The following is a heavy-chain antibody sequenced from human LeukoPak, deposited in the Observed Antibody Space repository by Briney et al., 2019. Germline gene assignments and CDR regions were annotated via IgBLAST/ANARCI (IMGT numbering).Heavy chain of an antibody. CDR2: FDPEDGET. J-gene: IGHJ4*02. D-gene: IGHD2-2*01. Sequence: SVKVSCKVSGYTLTELSMHWVRQAPGKGLEWVGGFDPEDGETIYAQKFQGRVTMTEDTSTDTAYMELSSLRSEDTAVYYCCLGQLLSRASDYCGQGTLVTVSS. CDR1: GYTLTELS. V-gene: IGHV1-24*01. CDR3: CLGQLLSRASDY.